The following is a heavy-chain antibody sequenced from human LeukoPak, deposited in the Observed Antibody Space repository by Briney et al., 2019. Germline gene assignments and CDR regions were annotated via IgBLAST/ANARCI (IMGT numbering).Heavy chain of an antibody. D-gene: IGHD3-10*01. J-gene: IGHJ4*02. CDR2: IYYSGST. CDR3: ARTRPTMVRGVISAYFDY. Sequence: SQTLSLTCAVSGGSISSGGYSWSWIRQPPGKGLEWIGYIYYSGSTNYNPSLKSRVTISVDTSKNQFSLKLSSVTAADTAVYYCARTRPTMVRGVISAYFDYWGQGTLVTVSS. V-gene: IGHV4-30-4*07. CDR1: GGSISSGGYS.